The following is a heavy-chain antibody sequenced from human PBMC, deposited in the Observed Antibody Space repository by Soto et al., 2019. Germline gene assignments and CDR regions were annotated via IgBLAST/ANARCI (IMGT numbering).Heavy chain of an antibody. D-gene: IGHD3-10*01. Sequence: VKVSCQACGGTFSSYAISWGRQAPIQGLEWMGGIIPIFGTANYAQKFQGRVTITADESTSTAYMELSSLRSEDTAVYYCARALRPSPVRGVIITEDYYYGMDVWGQGTTVTVSS. CDR1: GGTFSSYA. CDR2: IIPIFGTA. J-gene: IGHJ6*02. CDR3: ARALRPSPVRGVIITEDYYYGMDV. V-gene: IGHV1-69*01.